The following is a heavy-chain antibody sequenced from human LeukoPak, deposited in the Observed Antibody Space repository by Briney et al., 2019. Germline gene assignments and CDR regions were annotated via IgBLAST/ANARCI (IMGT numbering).Heavy chain of an antibody. J-gene: IGHJ4*02. V-gene: IGHV4-59*12. CDR1: GGSISSYY. Sequence: PSETLSLTCTVSGGSISSYYWSWIRQPPGKGLEWIGYIYYSGSTNYNPSLKSRVTISVDTSKNQFSLKLSSVTAADTAVYYCARAFSSDYVWGSYRFPFDYWGQGTLVTVSS. CDR2: IYYSGST. CDR3: ARAFSSDYVWGSYRFPFDY. D-gene: IGHD3-16*01.